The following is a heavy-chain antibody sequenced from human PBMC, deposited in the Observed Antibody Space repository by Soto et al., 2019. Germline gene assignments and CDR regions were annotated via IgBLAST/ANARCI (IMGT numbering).Heavy chain of an antibody. J-gene: IGHJ4*02. V-gene: IGHV4-34*01. D-gene: IGHD2-8*02. CDR2: INHSGST. Sequence: QVQLQQWGAGLLKPSETLSLTCAVSGGSFSGYYWTWLRQPPGTGLEWIGEINHSGSTNYNPSLKSRVTISVDTSKNQFSLKLTSVTDADTAVYYCARDKITGLFDYWGQGTMVTVSS. CDR1: GGSFSGYY. CDR3: ARDKITGLFDY.